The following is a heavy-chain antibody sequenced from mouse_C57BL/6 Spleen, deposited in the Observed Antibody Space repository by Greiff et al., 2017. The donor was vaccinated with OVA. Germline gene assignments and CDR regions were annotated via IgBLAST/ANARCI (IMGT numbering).Heavy chain of an antibody. CDR2: IDPGDGDT. CDR1: GYAFSSSW. Sequence: QVQLQLSGPELVKPGASVKISCKASGYAFSSSWMNRVKQRPGKGLEWLGRIDPGDGDTNYNGNVKGKATLTADKASSTAYMQLSSLTSEDSAVYFCARYGYDDYAIDYWGQGTSVTVSS. CDR3: ARYGYDDYAIDY. J-gene: IGHJ4*01. D-gene: IGHD2-2*01. V-gene: IGHV1-82*01.